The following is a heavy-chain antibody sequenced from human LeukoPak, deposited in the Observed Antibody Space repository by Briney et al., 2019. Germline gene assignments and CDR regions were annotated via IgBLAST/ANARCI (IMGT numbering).Heavy chain of an antibody. CDR3: ARGITMIVVGDYFDY. CDR1: GGPFSGYY. V-gene: IGHV4-34*01. D-gene: IGHD3-22*01. J-gene: IGHJ4*02. CDR2: INHSGST. Sequence: SETLSLTCAVYGGPFSGYYWSWIRQPPGKGLEWSGEINHSGSTNYNPSLKSRVTISVDTSKSQFSLKLSSVTAADTAVYYCARGITMIVVGDYFDYWGQGTLVTVSS.